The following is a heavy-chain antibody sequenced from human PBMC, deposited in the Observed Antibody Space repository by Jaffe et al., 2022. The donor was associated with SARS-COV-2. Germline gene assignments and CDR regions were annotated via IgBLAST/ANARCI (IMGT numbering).Heavy chain of an antibody. J-gene: IGHJ4*02. Sequence: EVQLVESGGGLVKPGGSLRLSCAASGFTFSSYSMNWVRQAPGKGLEWVSSISSSSSYIYYADSVKGRFTISRDNAKNSLYLQMNSLRAEDTAVYYCARGVRQYSSSSPGDYWGQGTLVTVSS. CDR2: ISSSSSYI. D-gene: IGHD6-6*01. CDR3: ARGVRQYSSSSPGDY. CDR1: GFTFSSYS. V-gene: IGHV3-21*01.